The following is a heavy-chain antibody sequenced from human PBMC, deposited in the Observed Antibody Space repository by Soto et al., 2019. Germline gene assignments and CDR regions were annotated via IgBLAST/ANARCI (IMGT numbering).Heavy chain of an antibody. D-gene: IGHD3-9*01. CDR3: ARPPGYISDWYYFDL. Sequence: ASVNVSFKASGYTFIDYYMHWVRQAPGQGFELLGRISPKSGATNYAQKFQGRVTMTWXXXXXXAXMXLXXXXSEXTAVYYCARPPGYISDWYYFDLWGQGTLVTVSS. V-gene: IGHV1-2*02. CDR2: ISPKSGAT. J-gene: IGHJ4*02. CDR1: GYTFIDYY.